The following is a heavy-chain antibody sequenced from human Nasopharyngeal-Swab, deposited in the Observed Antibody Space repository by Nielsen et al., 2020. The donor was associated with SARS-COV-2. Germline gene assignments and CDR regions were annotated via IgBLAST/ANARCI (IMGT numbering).Heavy chain of an antibody. D-gene: IGHD5-18*01. CDR2: VDWDEET. V-gene: IGHV2-70*01. J-gene: IGHJ6*03. Sequence: WIRQPPGTALEWLAPVDWDEETYSSTSLKTRLTISKGTSKNQVVLRMTNMEPADTATYYCARVRRDEDTAMARYYYYYHMDVWGLGTTVTVSS. CDR3: ARVRRDEDTAMARYYYYYHMDV.